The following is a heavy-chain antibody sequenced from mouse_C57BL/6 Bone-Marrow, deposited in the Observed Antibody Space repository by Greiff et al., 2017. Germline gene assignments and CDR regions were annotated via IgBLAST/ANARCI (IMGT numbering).Heavy chain of an antibody. V-gene: IGHV1-78*01. Sequence: QVHVKQSDAELVKPGASVKISCKVSGYTFTDHTIHWMKQRPEQGLEWIGYIYPRDGSTKYNEKFKGKATLTADKSSSTAYMQLSSLTSEDSAVYFCARKHHYYGSGAWFAYWGQGTLVTVSA. D-gene: IGHD1-1*01. CDR2: IYPRDGST. J-gene: IGHJ3*01. CDR1: GYTFTDHT. CDR3: ARKHHYYGSGAWFAY.